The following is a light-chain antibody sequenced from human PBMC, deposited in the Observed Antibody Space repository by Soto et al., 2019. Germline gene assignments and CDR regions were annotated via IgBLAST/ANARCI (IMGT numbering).Light chain of an antibody. CDR3: QQYGTWWT. CDR1: QSVSSN. J-gene: IGKJ1*01. V-gene: IGKV3-15*01. Sequence: EIVMTQSPATLSVSPGERATLSCRASQSVSSNLAWYQQKPGQAPRLLIYGASTGATGIPARFSGRGSGTGFTLTIMSLQSEDFEVYYCQQYGTWWTFGQGTKVEIK. CDR2: GAS.